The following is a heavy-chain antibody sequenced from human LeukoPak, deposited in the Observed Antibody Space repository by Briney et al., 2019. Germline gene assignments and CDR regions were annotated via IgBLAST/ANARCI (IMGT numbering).Heavy chain of an antibody. CDR3: AREPVAVAGTGLYY. CDR1: GYTFTGYY. D-gene: IGHD6-19*01. CDR2: INPNSGGT. J-gene: IGHJ4*02. V-gene: IGHV1-2*02. Sequence: GASVKVSCKASGYTFTGYYMHWVRQAPGRGLEWMGWINPNSGGTNYAQKFQGRVTMTRDTSISTAYMELSRLRSDDTAVYYCAREPVAVAGTGLYYWGQGTLVTVSS.